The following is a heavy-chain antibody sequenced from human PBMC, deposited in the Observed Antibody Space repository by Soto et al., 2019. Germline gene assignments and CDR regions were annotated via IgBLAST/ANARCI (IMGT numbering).Heavy chain of an antibody. J-gene: IGHJ6*03. CDR3: ARSTTAHYYYYMDV. CDR1: GGSFSGYY. D-gene: IGHD1-1*01. CDR2: INHSGST. V-gene: IGHV4-34*01. Sequence: SETLSLTCAVYGGSFSGYYWSWIRQPPGKGLEWIGEINHSGSTNYNPSLKSRVTISVDTSKNQFSLKLSSVTAADTAVYYCARSTTAHYYYYMDVWGKGTTVTVSS.